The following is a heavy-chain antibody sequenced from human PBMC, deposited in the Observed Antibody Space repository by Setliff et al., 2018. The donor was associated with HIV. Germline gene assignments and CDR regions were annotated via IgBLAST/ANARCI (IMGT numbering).Heavy chain of an antibody. J-gene: IGHJ4*02. CDR3: ARGSGYFSYFDY. Sequence: PSETLSLTCAVHGGSFSGYYWSWIRQPPGKGLEWIGEINHSGSTNYNPSLKSRVTISVDTSKNQFSLKLSSVTAADTAVYYCARGSGYFSYFDYWGQGTLVTVSS. CDR2: INHSGST. CDR1: GGSFSGYY. V-gene: IGHV4-34*01. D-gene: IGHD3-22*01.